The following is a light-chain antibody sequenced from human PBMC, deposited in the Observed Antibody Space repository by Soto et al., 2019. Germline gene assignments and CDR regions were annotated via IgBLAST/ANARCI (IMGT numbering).Light chain of an antibody. CDR1: SGHSSYA. Sequence: QSVLTQPPSASASLGASVKLTCTLSSGHSSYAIAWHQKQPEKGPRYLMDLNNDGSHTKGDGIPDRFSGSKSGNTASLTISGLQTEDEADYYCFSYTASDMWVFGGGTQLTVL. CDR2: LNNDGSH. V-gene: IGLV4-69*01. J-gene: IGLJ3*02. CDR3: FSYTASDMWV.